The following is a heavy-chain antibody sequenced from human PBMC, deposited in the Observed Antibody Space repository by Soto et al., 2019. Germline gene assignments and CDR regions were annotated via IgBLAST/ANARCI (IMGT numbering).Heavy chain of an antibody. V-gene: IGHV4-34*01. J-gene: IGHJ6*02. CDR3: ARRVGGILSFYYYGMDV. D-gene: IGHD3-3*01. CDR1: GGSFSGYY. CDR2: INHSGST. Sequence: PSETLSLTCAVYGGSFSGYYWSWIRQPPGKGLEWIGEINHSGSTNYNPSLKSRVTISVDTSKNQFSLKLSSVTAADTAVYYCARRVGGILSFYYYGMDVWGQGTTVTVSS.